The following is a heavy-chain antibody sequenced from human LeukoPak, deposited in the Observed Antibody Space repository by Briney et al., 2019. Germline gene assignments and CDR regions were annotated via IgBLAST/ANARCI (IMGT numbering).Heavy chain of an antibody. CDR1: GGSMSNYY. CDR2: MFYTGSG. V-gene: IGHV4-59*01. Sequence: SETLSPTCTVSGGSMSNYYWNWIRQPPGKGLEWIGYMFYTGSGKYNPSLKSRVTISVDTSKRQISLKLTSVTTADTAVYYCATNLPGYSYGYWVAWGQGTLVTVSS. CDR3: ATNLPGYSYGYWVA. J-gene: IGHJ5*02. D-gene: IGHD5-18*01.